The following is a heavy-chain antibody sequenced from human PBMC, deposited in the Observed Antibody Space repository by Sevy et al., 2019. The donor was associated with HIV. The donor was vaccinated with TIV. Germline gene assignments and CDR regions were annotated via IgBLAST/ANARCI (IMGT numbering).Heavy chain of an antibody. CDR1: GFIFSDFY. V-gene: IGHV3-11*01. J-gene: IGHJ6*02. Sequence: GGSLRLSCAASGFIFSDFYMSWVRQAPGKGLEWISYISSRGTTIYYADSVKGRFTISRDNAKNSLYLQMNSLTADDTAVYYCARDHVVGAPLANYGMDVWGQGTTVTVSS. D-gene: IGHD2-2*01. CDR2: ISSRGTTI. CDR3: ARDHVVGAPLANYGMDV.